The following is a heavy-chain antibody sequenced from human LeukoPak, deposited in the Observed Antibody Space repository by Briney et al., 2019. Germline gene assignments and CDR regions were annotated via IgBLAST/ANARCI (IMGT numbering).Heavy chain of an antibody. CDR1: GFTFSSYS. Sequence: GGSLRLSCAASGFTFSSYSMNWVRQAPGKGLEWVSAISGSGGSTYYADSVKGRFTISRDNSKNTLYLQMNSLRAEDTAVYYCAKDKDSSGYYYGFNYFDYWGQGTLVTVSS. D-gene: IGHD3-22*01. V-gene: IGHV3-23*01. J-gene: IGHJ4*02. CDR3: AKDKDSSGYYYGFNYFDY. CDR2: ISGSGGST.